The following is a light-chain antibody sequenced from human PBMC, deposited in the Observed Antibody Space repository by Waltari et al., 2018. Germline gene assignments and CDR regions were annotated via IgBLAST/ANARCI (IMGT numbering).Light chain of an antibody. Sequence: DIQMTQSPSSLSASVGHRVPITCRARQGIGNYLAWYQQKPGKVPTLLIYAASTLQSGFPSRFSGSGSGTDLTLTISSLQPEDVATYYCQKYNSAPRTFGQGTKVEVK. CDR1: QGIGNY. V-gene: IGKV1-27*01. J-gene: IGKJ1*01. CDR2: AAS. CDR3: QKYNSAPRT.